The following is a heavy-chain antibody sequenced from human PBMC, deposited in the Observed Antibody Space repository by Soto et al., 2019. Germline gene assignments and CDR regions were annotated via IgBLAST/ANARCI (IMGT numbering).Heavy chain of an antibody. D-gene: IGHD5-18*01. CDR1: GGTFSTYA. CDR3: ASGIQLWLRRINNGYSG. Sequence: QVQLVQSGAEVKKPESSVKVSCKAPGGTFSTYAISWVRQAPGQGLEWMGGIIPMFGTANYAQRFQDRVTITAYKSTNKVYMELSSLRSEDTAVYFCASGIQLWLRRINNGYSGWGQGTLVTVSS. V-gene: IGHV1-69*14. CDR2: IIPMFGTA. J-gene: IGHJ4*02.